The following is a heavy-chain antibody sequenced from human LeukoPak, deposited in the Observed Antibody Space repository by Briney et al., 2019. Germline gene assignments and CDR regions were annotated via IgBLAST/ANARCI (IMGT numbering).Heavy chain of an antibody. Sequence: KPSETLSLTCTVSGGSISSYYWSWIRQPPGKGLEWIGYIYYSGSTNYNPSLKSRVTISVDTSKNQFSLKLSSVTAADTAVYYCARATGGYYDSSGYVDYWGQGTLVTVSS. J-gene: IGHJ4*02. CDR2: IYYSGST. CDR3: ARATGGYYDSSGYVDY. D-gene: IGHD3-22*01. CDR1: GGSISSYY. V-gene: IGHV4-59*01.